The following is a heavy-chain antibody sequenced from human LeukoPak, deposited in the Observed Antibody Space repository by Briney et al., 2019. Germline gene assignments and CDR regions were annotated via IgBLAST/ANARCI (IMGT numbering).Heavy chain of an antibody. CDR3: AKDPLWFGEKHLDHAFDI. Sequence: GGSLRLSCAASGFTFSSYGMHWVRQAPGKGLEGVTFIRYDGSNKYYADSVKGRFTISRDNSKNTLYLQMNSLRAEDTAVYYCAKDPLWFGEKHLDHAFDIWGQGTMVTLSS. J-gene: IGHJ3*02. CDR2: IRYDGSNK. V-gene: IGHV3-30*02. D-gene: IGHD3-10*01. CDR1: GFTFSSYG.